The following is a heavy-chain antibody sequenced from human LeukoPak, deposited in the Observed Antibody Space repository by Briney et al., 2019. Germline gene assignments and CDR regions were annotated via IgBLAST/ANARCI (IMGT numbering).Heavy chain of an antibody. CDR1: GYTFTSYG. D-gene: IGHD3-3*01. CDR3: ASWCRPEYDFWSGYYKDDYYYYMDV. Sequence: ASVKVSCKASGYTFTSYGISWVRQAPGQGLEWMGWISAYNGNTNYAQKLQGRVTITADESTSTAYMELSSLRSEDTAVYYCASWCRPEYDFWSGYYKDDYYYYMDVWGKGTTVTVSS. CDR2: ISAYNGNT. V-gene: IGHV1-18*01. J-gene: IGHJ6*03.